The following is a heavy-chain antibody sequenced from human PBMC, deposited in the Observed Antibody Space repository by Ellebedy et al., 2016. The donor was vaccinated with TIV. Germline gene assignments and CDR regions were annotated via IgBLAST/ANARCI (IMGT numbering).Heavy chain of an antibody. CDR3: ARGDKYYYDSSSYYYTY. Sequence: ASVKVSCKASGYTFTSYYMYWVRQAPGQGLEWMGIINHSAGSTNSAQKFQGRVTMTRDTSTSKVYMDLSSLRSEDTAVYYCARGDKYYYDSSSYYYTYWGQGTLVTVSS. CDR2: INHSAGST. J-gene: IGHJ4*02. CDR1: GYTFTSYY. V-gene: IGHV1-46*01. D-gene: IGHD3-22*01.